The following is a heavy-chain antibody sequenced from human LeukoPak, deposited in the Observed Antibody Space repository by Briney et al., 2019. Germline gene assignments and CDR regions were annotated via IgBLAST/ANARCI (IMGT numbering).Heavy chain of an antibody. V-gene: IGHV4-34*01. Sequence: SETLSLTCAVYDESFSGHYWSWIRQPPGEGLEWIADINHSGSTNYNPSLKSRVTISVDTSKNQFSLKISSVTAADTAVYYCARGRRRVTMVRGVDAFDIWGQGTMVTVSS. D-gene: IGHD3-10*01. CDR2: INHSGST. CDR1: DESFSGHY. J-gene: IGHJ3*02. CDR3: ARGRRRVTMVRGVDAFDI.